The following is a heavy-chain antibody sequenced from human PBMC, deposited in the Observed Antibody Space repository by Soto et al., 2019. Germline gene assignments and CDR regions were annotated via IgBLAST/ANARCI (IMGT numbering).Heavy chain of an antibody. CDR3: ARREWLRLRDNWFDP. V-gene: IGHV1-69*12. D-gene: IGHD5-12*01. CDR1: GGTFSSYA. CDR2: IIPIFGTA. Sequence: QVQLVQSGAEVKKPGSSVKVSCKASGGTFSSYAISWVRQAPGQGLEWMGGIIPIFGTANYAQKFQGRVTITADESTSTAYLELSSLRYEDTAVYYCARREWLRLRDNWFDPWGQGTLVTVSS. J-gene: IGHJ5*02.